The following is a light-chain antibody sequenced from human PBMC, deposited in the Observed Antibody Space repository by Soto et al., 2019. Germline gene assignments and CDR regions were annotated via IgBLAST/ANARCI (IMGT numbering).Light chain of an antibody. J-gene: IGKJ3*01. CDR2: GAA. Sequence: EIVLTQSPGTLSLSPGEGATLSCRASENVYINSLAWYQQKPGQPPRLLIYGAATRASAVPDRVSGSGSGADFTLTIIGLKPEDFAVYYCPQYGISPLTFGPGTRV. CDR1: ENVYINS. V-gene: IGKV3-20*01. CDR3: PQYGISPLT.